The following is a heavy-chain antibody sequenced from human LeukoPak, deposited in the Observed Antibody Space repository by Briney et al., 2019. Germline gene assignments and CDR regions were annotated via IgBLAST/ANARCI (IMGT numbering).Heavy chain of an antibody. CDR3: AKSTRAVMAMMDV. V-gene: IGHV3-21*01. CDR2: ISSRSTYI. D-gene: IGHD3-16*01. J-gene: IGHJ6*04. Sequence: PGGSLRLSCAASGFTFNTYSMNWVRQAPGKGLEWVSSISSRSTYIYHADSVKGRFTISRDNAKNSLFLQMNSLRAEDTAVYFCAKSTRAVMAMMDVWGKGTTVTVSS. CDR1: GFTFNTYS.